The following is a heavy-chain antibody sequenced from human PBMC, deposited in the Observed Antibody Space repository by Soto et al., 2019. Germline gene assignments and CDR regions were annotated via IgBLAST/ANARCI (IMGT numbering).Heavy chain of an antibody. J-gene: IGHJ4*02. V-gene: IGHV1-18*04. Sequence: GASVKVSCKASGYTFPNFCISWVRQAPGQGLEWLGWISTDNGDTKYAQKIQARVTLTTDTATTTVYMELTSLRPDDTAVYYCTRDAKYPYILTGYFVNDHWGQGTLVXVSS. D-gene: IGHD3-9*01. CDR1: GYTFPNFC. CDR3: TRDAKYPYILTGYFVNDH. CDR2: ISTDNGDT.